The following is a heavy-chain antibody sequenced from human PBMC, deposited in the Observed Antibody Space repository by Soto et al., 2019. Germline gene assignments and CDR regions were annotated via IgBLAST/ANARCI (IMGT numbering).Heavy chain of an antibody. V-gene: IGHV1-18*01. J-gene: IGHJ4*02. CDR3: ARDSPPVDY. Sequence: QVQLEQSGAEVKKPGASVKVSCKASGYTFTTYGISWVRQAPGQGLEWMGWISAYNGNTKYAQKLQGRVTMTTDTSRSTAYMELRSLTSDDTAVYYYARDSPPVDYWGQGTLVTVSS. CDR2: ISAYNGNT. CDR1: GYTFTTYG.